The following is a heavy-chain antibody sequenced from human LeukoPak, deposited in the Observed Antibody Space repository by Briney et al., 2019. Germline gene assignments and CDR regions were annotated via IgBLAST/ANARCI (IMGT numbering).Heavy chain of an antibody. J-gene: IGHJ3*02. CDR3: ARACSGGSCYARGAFDI. D-gene: IGHD2-15*01. V-gene: IGHV4-61*02. CDR2: IYTSGST. Sequence: PSETLSLTCTVSGGSISSGSYYWSWIRQPAGKGLEWIGRIYTSGSTNYNPSLKSRITISVDTSKNQFSLKLSSVTAADTAVYYCARACSGGSCYARGAFDIWGQGTMVTVSS. CDR1: GGSISSGSYY.